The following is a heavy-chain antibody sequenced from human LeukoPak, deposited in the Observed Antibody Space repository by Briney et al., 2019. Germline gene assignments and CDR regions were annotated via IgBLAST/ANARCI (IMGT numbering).Heavy chain of an antibody. CDR3: ARGGELLRPADY. Sequence: GGSLRLSCAASGFTFSSYWMSWVRQAPGKGLEWVANMNQDGSEKYYVDSVKGRFTISRDIAKNSLYLQMNNLRAEDTAVYYCARGGELLRPADYWGQGTLVTVSS. J-gene: IGHJ4*02. D-gene: IGHD1-26*01. CDR1: GFTFSSYW. V-gene: IGHV3-7*01. CDR2: MNQDGSEK.